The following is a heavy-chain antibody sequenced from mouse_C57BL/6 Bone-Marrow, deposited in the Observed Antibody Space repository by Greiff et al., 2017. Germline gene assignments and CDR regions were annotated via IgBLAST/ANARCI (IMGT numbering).Heavy chain of an antibody. Sequence: QVQLQQPGAELVKPGASVKLSCKASGYTFTSYWMHWVKQRPGRGLEWIGRIDPNSGGTKYNEKFKSKATLTVDKPSSTAYMQLSSQTSEDSAVYYCEHDNYFYWYFAVWGTGTTVTVSS. CDR1: GYTFTSYW. V-gene: IGHV1-72*01. CDR2: IDPNSGGT. J-gene: IGHJ1*03. D-gene: IGHD2-1*01. CDR3: EHDNYFYWYFAV.